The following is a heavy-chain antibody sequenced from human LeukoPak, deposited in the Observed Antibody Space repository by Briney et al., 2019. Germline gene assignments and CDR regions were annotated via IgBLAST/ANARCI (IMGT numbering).Heavy chain of an antibody. V-gene: IGHV3-21*01. CDR3: ARAAYSSTWYSRYFDL. J-gene: IGHJ2*01. CDR2: ISSSSSYI. D-gene: IGHD6-13*01. Sequence: GGSLRLSCAASGFTFSSYSMNWVRQAPGKGLEWVSSISSSSSYIYYADSVKGRFTISRDNAKNSLYLQMNSLRAGDTAVYYCARAAYSSTWYSRYFDLWGRGTLVTVSS. CDR1: GFTFSSYS.